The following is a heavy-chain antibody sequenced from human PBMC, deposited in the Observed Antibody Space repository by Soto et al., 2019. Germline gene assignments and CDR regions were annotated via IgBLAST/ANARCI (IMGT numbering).Heavy chain of an antibody. V-gene: IGHV3-30*18. Sequence: GGSLRLSCAASGFTFSSYGMHWVRQAPGKGLEWVAVISYDGSNKYYADSVKGRFTISRDNSKNTLYLQMNSLRAGDTAVYYCAKSLTCSSTSCYHPHYYYYMDVWGKGTTVTVSS. CDR1: GFTFSSYG. J-gene: IGHJ6*03. D-gene: IGHD2-2*01. CDR3: AKSLTCSSTSCYHPHYYYYMDV. CDR2: ISYDGSNK.